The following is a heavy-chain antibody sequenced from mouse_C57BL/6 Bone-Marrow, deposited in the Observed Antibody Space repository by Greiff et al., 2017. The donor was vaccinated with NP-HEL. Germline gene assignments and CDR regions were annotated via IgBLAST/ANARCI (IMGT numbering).Heavy chain of an antibody. D-gene: IGHD1-1*01. CDR3: ARIGDDGSSSWYAD. CDR1: GYSFTGYY. J-gene: IGHJ3*01. V-gene: IGHV1-42*01. Sequence: EVQLQQSGPELVKPGASVKISCKASGYSFTGYYMNWVKQSPEKSLEWIGAINPSTGGTTYIQKFKAKATLTVDKSSSTAYMQLKSLTSEDSEVYSCARIGDDGSSSWYADWGQGTLVTVSA. CDR2: INPSTGGT.